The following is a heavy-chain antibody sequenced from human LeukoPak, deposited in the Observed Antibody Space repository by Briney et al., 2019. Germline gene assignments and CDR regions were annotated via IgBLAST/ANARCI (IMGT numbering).Heavy chain of an antibody. Sequence: ASVTVSCKASGYTFTSYYMHWVRQAPGQGLEWMGIINPSGGSTSYAQKFQGRVTMTRDMSTSTVYMELSSLRSEDTAVYYCARDEVNYDFWSGAPGYWGQGTLVTVSS. J-gene: IGHJ4*02. CDR1: GYTFTSYY. V-gene: IGHV1-46*01. CDR2: INPSGGST. D-gene: IGHD3-3*01. CDR3: ARDEVNYDFWSGAPGY.